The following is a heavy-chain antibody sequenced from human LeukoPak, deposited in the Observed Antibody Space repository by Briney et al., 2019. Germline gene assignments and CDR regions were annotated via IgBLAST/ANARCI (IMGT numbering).Heavy chain of an antibody. V-gene: IGHV4-59*01. CDR2: IYYSGST. CDR3: ARVFDDIVGASDAFDI. J-gene: IGHJ3*02. Sequence: PSETLSLTCTVSGGSISSYYWSWIRQPPGKGLEWIGYIYYSGSTNYNPSLKSRVTISVDTSKNQFSLKLSSVTAEDTAVYYCARVFDDIVGASDAFDIWGQGTMVTVSS. CDR1: GGSISSYY. D-gene: IGHD1-26*01.